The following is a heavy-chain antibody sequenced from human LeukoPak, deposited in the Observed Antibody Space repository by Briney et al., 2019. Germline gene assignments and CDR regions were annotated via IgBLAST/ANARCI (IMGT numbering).Heavy chain of an antibody. D-gene: IGHD2-15*01. CDR2: ISYDGSNK. V-gene: IGHV3-30*04. CDR1: GFTFSSYA. J-gene: IGHJ5*02. CDR3: AREVRDIVVVVAATLGNWFDP. Sequence: QPGGSLRLSCAASGFTFSSYAMHWVRQAPGKGLEWVAVISYDGSNKYYADSVKGRFTISRDNSKNTLYLQMNSLRAEDTAVYYCAREVRDIVVVVAATLGNWFDPWGQGTLVTVSS.